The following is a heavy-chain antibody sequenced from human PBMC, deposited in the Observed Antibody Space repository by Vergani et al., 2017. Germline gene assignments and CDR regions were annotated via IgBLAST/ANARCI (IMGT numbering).Heavy chain of an antibody. CDR1: GGTFSSYA. Sequence: QVQLVQSGAEVKKPGSSVKVSCKASGGTFSSYAISWVRQAPGQGLEWMGRIIPIFGTANYAQKFQGRVTITAEESTSTAYMELSSLRSEDTAVYYCARAKDTAMVTWYYGMDVWGQGTSVTVSS. CDR3: ARAKDTAMVTWYYGMDV. J-gene: IGHJ6*02. CDR2: IIPIFGTA. V-gene: IGHV1-69*13. D-gene: IGHD5-18*01.